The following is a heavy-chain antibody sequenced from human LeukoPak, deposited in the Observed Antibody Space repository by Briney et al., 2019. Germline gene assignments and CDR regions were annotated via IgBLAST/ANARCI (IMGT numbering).Heavy chain of an antibody. CDR1: GFTFSSYA. D-gene: IGHD6-19*01. J-gene: IGHJ4*02. V-gene: IGHV3-23*01. CDR2: ISGSGGST. CDR3: AKESIAVAGTGYYFDY. Sequence: PGGSLRLSCAASGFTFSSYAMSWVRQAPGKGLEWVSAISGSGGSTYYADSVKGRFTISRDNSKNTLYLQMNSLRAEDTAVYYCAKESIAVAGTGYYFDYWGQGTLVTVSS.